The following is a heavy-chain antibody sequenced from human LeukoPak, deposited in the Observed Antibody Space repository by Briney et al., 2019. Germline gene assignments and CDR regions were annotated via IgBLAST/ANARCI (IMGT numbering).Heavy chain of an antibody. V-gene: IGHV4-34*01. CDR2: INHSGST. J-gene: IGHJ4*02. D-gene: IGHD2-2*02. Sequence: SETLSLTCAVYGGSFSGCYWSWIRQPPGKGLEWIGEINHSGSTNYNPSLKSRVTISVDTSKNQFSLKLSSVTAADTAVYYCARSETGQVVPAAISGIAVACAFDYWGQGTLVTVSS. CDR3: ARSETGQVVPAAISGIAVACAFDY. CDR1: GGSFSGCY.